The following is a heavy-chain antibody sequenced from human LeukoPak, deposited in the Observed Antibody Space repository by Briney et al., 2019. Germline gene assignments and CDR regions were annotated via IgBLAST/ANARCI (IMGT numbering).Heavy chain of an antibody. Sequence: GGSLRLSCAASGFTFSSYAMSWVRQAPGKGLEWVSAISGSGGSTYYADSVKGRFTISRDNSKNTLYLQMNSLRAEDTAVYYCARVEEPGIAVAGSRAMDVWGKGTTVTVSS. V-gene: IGHV3-23*01. J-gene: IGHJ6*04. CDR1: GFTFSSYA. CDR2: ISGSGGST. D-gene: IGHD6-19*01. CDR3: ARVEEPGIAVAGSRAMDV.